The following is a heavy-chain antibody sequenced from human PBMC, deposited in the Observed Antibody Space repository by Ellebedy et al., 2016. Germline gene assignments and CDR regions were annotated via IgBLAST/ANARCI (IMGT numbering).Heavy chain of an antibody. J-gene: IGHJ3*02. CDR2: IYYSGST. CDR3: WARGAFDI. CDR1: GGSISSSSYY. V-gene: IGHV4-39*07. Sequence: SETLSLXXTVSGGSISSSSYYWGWIRQPPGKGLEWIGSIYYSGSTYYNPSLKSRVTISVDTSKNQFSLKLSSVTAADTAVYYCWARGAFDIWGQGTMVTVSS.